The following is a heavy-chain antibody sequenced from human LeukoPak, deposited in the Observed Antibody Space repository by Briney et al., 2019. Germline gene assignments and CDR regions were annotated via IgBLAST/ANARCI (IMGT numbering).Heavy chain of an antibody. CDR1: GFTFSNYA. CDR3: ARNGGSAFDI. J-gene: IGHJ3*02. D-gene: IGHD2-15*01. V-gene: IGHV3-7*01. CDR2: IKQDGSEK. Sequence: PGGSLRLSCDSSGFTFSNYAMSWFRQAPGKGLEWVANIKQDGSEKYYVDSVKGRFTISRDNAKNSLYLQMNSLRAEDTAVYYCARNGGSAFDIWGQGTMVTVSS.